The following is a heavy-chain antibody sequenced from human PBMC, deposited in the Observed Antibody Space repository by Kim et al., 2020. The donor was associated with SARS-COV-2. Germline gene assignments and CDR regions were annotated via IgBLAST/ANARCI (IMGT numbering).Heavy chain of an antibody. D-gene: IGHD3-9*01. V-gene: IGHV1-24*01. J-gene: IGHJ4*02. CDR2: FDPEDGET. CDR3: ATLRVLRYFDWLLSTYYFDY. CDR1: GYTLTELS. Sequence: ASVKVSCKVSGYTLTELSMHWVRQAPGKGLEWMGGFDPEDGETIYAQKFQGRVTMTEDTSTDTAYMELSSLRSEDTAVYYCATLRVLRYFDWLLSTYYFDYWGQGTLVTVSS.